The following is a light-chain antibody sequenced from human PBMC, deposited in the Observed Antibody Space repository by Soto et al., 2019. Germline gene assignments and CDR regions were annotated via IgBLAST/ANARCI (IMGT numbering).Light chain of an antibody. CDR1: QSISNW. CDR3: QQYNSFPWT. Sequence: DIQMTQSPSILSASVGDRVTITCRASQSISNWLAWYQQKPGKAPKLLIYKASSLETGVPSRFSGSESGTEFTLTTSSLQPDDFATYYCQQYNSFPWTFGQGTKVEI. J-gene: IGKJ1*01. CDR2: KAS. V-gene: IGKV1-5*03.